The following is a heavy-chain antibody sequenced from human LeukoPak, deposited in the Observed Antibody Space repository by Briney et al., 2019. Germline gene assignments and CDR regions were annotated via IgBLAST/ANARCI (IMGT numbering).Heavy chain of an antibody. D-gene: IGHD6-6*01. CDR3: AKGYSSSSLYYFDY. CDR1: GFTFSTYW. V-gene: IGHV3-7*03. Sequence: PGGSLRLSCEASGFTFSTYWMSWVRQAPGKGLEWVANIKQDGSEKYYVDSVKGRFTISRDNAKNSLYLQMNSLRAEDTALYYCAKGYSSSSLYYFDYWGQGTLVTVSS. J-gene: IGHJ4*02. CDR2: IKQDGSEK.